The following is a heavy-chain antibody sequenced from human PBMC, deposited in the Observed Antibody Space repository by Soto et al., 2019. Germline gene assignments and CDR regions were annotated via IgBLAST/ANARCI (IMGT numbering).Heavy chain of an antibody. CDR3: AKERGVTIFGVVNDAFDI. D-gene: IGHD3-3*01. Sequence: EVQLLESGGGLVQPGGSLRLSCAASGFTFSSYAMSWVRQAPGKGLEWVSAISGSGGSTYYADSVKGRFTISRDNSKNKLYLQMNSLRAEDTAVYYCAKERGVTIFGVVNDAFDIWGQGTMVTVSS. CDR2: ISGSGGST. V-gene: IGHV3-23*01. CDR1: GFTFSSYA. J-gene: IGHJ3*02.